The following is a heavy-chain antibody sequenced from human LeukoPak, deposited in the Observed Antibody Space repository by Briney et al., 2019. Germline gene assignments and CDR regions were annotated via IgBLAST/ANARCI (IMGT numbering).Heavy chain of an antibody. CDR2: INSDGSST. CDR1: GFTFSSYW. CDR3: ARVGRRFGSGSYVDY. J-gene: IGHJ4*02. Sequence: PGGSLRLSCAASGFTFSSYWMHWVRQAPGKGLVWVSRINSDGSSTSYADSVKGRFTISRDNAKNTLYLQMNSLRAEDTAVYYCARVGRRFGSGSYVDYWGQGTLVTVSS. D-gene: IGHD3-10*01. V-gene: IGHV3-74*01.